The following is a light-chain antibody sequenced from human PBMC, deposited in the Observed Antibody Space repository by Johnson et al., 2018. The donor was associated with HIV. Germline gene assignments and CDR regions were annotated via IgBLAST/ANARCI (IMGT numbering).Light chain of an antibody. Sequence: QPVLTQPPSVSAAPGQTVTISCSGSSSNIGNNYVSWYQQLPGTAPKLLIYDNNKRPSGIPDRFSGSKSGTSATLGITGLQTGDEADYYCGTWDSSLSAGVFGTVTKVTVL. CDR2: DNN. CDR3: GTWDSSLSAGV. V-gene: IGLV1-51*01. J-gene: IGLJ1*01. CDR1: SSNIGNNY.